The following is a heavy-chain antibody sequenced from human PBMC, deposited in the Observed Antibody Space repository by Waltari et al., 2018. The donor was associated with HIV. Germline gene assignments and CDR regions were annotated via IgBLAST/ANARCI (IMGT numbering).Heavy chain of an antibody. CDR1: GGSISSTSYY. D-gene: IGHD3-3*01. CDR3: ARLHRAISVFGVVNEGWFDP. V-gene: IGHV4-39*01. Sequence: QLQLQESGPGLVKPSETLSLTCTVSGGSISSTSYYWGWLRQPPGQGLEWFGTVYYTGTTYYNPSLKGRAAISVDTSKNQFSLKLNSVTAADTGIYFCARLHRAISVFGVVNEGWFDPWGQGTLVTVSS. J-gene: IGHJ5*02. CDR2: VYYTGTT.